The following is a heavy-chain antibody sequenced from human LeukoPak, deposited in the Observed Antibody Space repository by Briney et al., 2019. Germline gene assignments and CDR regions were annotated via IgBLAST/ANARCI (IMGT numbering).Heavy chain of an antibody. D-gene: IGHD4-23*01. CDR2: IMPLFGTA. CDR1: GGTFNNSA. V-gene: IGHV1-69*05. Sequence: SVKVSCKTSGGTFNNSAISWVRQAPGQGLEWLGGIMPLFGTAGYAQKFQGRVTITKDESTRTVYLELTSLTSDDTAVYYCASFATDDYGGNDYWGQGTLVTVSS. CDR3: ASFATDDYGGNDY. J-gene: IGHJ4*02.